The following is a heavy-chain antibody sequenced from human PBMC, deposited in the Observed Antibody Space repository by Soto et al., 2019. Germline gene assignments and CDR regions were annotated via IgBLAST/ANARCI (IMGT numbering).Heavy chain of an antibody. CDR2: IYYSGST. V-gene: IGHV4-31*02. D-gene: IGHD2-21*02. Sequence: WTWICQHPGKGLEWIGYIYYSGSTYYNPSLKSRVTISVDTSKNQFSLKLSSVTAADTAVYYCARVCGGDCHYGMDVWGQGTTVTVSS. J-gene: IGHJ6*02. CDR3: ARVCGGDCHYGMDV.